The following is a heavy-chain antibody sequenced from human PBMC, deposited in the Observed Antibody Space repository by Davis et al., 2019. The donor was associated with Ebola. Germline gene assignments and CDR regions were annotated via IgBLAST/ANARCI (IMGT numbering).Heavy chain of an antibody. V-gene: IGHV4-34*01. CDR1: GGSFSGYY. Sequence: PSETLSLTCAVYGGSFSGYYWSWIRQPPGKGLEWIGEINHSGSTNYNPSLKSRVTISVDTSKNQFSLKLSSVTAADTAVYYCASYGSWRHFYFDYWGQGTLVTVSS. J-gene: IGHJ4*02. CDR2: INHSGST. D-gene: IGHD4-17*01. CDR3: ASYGSWRHFYFDY.